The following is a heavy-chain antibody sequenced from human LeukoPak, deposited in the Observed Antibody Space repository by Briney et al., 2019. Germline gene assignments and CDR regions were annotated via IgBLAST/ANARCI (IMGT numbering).Heavy chain of an antibody. CDR2: IWIDGSNK. J-gene: IGHJ4*02. V-gene: IGHV3-33*01. CDR1: GFTFSIYG. D-gene: IGHD3-10*01. CDR3: ARASGPFDY. Sequence: PGGSLRLSCAASGFTFSIYGMHWVRQAPGKGLEWVAVIWIDGSNKYYADSVKGRFTISRDNSKNTLYLQMNSLRAEDTAVYSCARASGPFDYWGQGTLVTVSS.